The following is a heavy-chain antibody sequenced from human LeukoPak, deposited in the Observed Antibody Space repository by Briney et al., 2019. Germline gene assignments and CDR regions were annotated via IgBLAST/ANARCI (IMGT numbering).Heavy chain of an antibody. D-gene: IGHD4-11*01. CDR3: ARGRSIYVYYYYYYFMDV. CDR2: INHSGST. Sequence: SETLALTCAVYGGSFSGYYWSWIRQPPAKGLEWIGEINHSGSTNYNPYLNSQVTISVEPSKNQFCLKLSSVPAADTAVYYCARGRSIYVYYYYYYFMDVWGKGTTVTVSS. V-gene: IGHV4-34*01. J-gene: IGHJ6*03. CDR1: GGSFSGYY.